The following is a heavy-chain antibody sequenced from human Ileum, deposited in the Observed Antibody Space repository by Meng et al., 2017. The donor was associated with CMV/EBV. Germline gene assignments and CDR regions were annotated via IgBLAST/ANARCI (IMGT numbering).Heavy chain of an antibody. Sequence: QVPHQRWGAGMLQPSGTLSLICAVDGVSFSRYHWTWIRQPPGKVLEWIGEVTRSGSTNYNPSLKSRLIISLDTSTNQFSLKLNSVTAADTAIYYCARGSSQVWELLHYWGQGTLVTVSS. CDR3: ARGSSQVWELLHY. J-gene: IGHJ4*02. D-gene: IGHD1-26*01. V-gene: IGHV4-34*01. CDR2: VTRSGST. CDR1: GVSFSRYH.